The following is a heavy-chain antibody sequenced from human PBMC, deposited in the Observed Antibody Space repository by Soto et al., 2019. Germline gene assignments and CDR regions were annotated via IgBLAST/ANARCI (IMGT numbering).Heavy chain of an antibody. D-gene: IGHD6-6*01. V-gene: IGHV1-69*13. Sequence: SVKVSCKASGCTFSSYAISWVRQAPGQGLEWMGGIIPIFGTANYAQKFQGRFTITADESTSTVYMELSSLRSEDTAVYYCAREGSSSSRYYYYYGMDVWGQGTTVTVSS. J-gene: IGHJ6*02. CDR1: GCTFSSYA. CDR3: AREGSSSSRYYYYYGMDV. CDR2: IIPIFGTA.